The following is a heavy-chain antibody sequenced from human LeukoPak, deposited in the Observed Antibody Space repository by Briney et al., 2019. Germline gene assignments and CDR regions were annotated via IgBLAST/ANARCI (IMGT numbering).Heavy chain of an antibody. CDR2: IRYDGSNK. V-gene: IGHV3-30*02. D-gene: IGHD3-16*01. CDR3: ANGGSPKTWDYYYMDV. Sequence: GGSLRLSCAASGFTFSSYWMTWVRQAPGKGLEWVAFIRYDGSNKYYADSVKGRFTISRDNSKNTLYLQMNSLRAEDTAVYYCANGGSPKTWDYYYMDVWGKGTTVTISS. CDR1: GFTFSSYW. J-gene: IGHJ6*03.